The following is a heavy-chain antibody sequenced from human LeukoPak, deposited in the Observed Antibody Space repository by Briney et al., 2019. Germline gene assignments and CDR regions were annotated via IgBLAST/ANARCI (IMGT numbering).Heavy chain of an antibody. CDR3: AKDEGTVGATTPFDY. J-gene: IGHJ4*02. CDR1: GFTFSSYA. CDR2: ISGSGGST. Sequence: GGSLRLSCAASGFTFSSYAMSWVRQAPGKGLEWVSAISGSGGSTYYADCVKGRFTISRDNSKNTLYLQMNSLRAEDTAVYYCAKDEGTVGATTPFDYWGQGTLVTVSS. V-gene: IGHV3-23*01. D-gene: IGHD1-26*01.